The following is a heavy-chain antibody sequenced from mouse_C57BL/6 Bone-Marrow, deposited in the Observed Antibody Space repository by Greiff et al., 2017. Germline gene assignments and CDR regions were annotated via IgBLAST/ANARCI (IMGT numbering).Heavy chain of an antibody. CDR1: GFTFSDAW. CDR3: TRVYYSNFYYAMDY. V-gene: IGHV6-6*01. Sequence: EVKVVESGGGLVQPGGSMKLSCAASGFTFSDAWMDWVRQSPEKGLEWVAEIRNKANNHATYYAESVKGRFTISRDDSKSSVYLQMTSLRAEDTGIYYCTRVYYSNFYYAMDYWGQGTSVTVSS. CDR2: IRNKANNHAT. J-gene: IGHJ4*01. D-gene: IGHD2-5*01.